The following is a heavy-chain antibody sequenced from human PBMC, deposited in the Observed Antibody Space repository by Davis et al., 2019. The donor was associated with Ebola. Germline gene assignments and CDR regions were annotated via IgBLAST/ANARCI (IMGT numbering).Heavy chain of an antibody. CDR1: GGSISSYY. V-gene: IGHV4-59*12. J-gene: IGHJ4*02. D-gene: IGHD3-16*01. Sequence: SETLSLTCTVPGGSISSYYWSWIRQPPGKGLEWIGYIYYSGSTNYNPSLKSRVTISVDTSKNQFSLKLSSVTAADTAVYYCARGPSHVNFDYWGQGTLVTVSS. CDR2: IYYSGST. CDR3: ARGPSHVNFDY.